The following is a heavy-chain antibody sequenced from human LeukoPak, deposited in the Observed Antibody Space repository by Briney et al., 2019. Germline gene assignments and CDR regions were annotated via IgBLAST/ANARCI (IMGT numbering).Heavy chain of an antibody. Sequence: GGSLRLSCAASGFTFSSYGMHWVRQAPGKGLEWVAFIRYDGSNKYYADSVKGRFTISRDNSKNTLYLQMNSLRAEDTAVYYCAKDRVGALYYFDYWGQGTLVTVSS. CDR2: IRYDGSNK. CDR3: AKDRVGALYYFDY. D-gene: IGHD1-26*01. CDR1: GFTFSSYG. V-gene: IGHV3-30*02. J-gene: IGHJ4*02.